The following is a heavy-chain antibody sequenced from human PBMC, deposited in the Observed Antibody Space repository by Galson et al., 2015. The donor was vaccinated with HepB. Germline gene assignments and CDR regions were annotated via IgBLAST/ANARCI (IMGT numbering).Heavy chain of an antibody. CDR3: AGDSSDWRYFFDY. D-gene: IGHD6-25*01. V-gene: IGHV4-4*02. CDR2: IYHSGST. CDR1: GGSISSNW. Sequence: SETLSLTCAVSGGSISSNWWSWVRQPPGKGLEWIGEIYHSGSTNYNPSLKSRVTILIDKSKNQFSLNLSSVTAADTAVYYCAGDSSDWRYFFDYWGQGTLVTVSS. J-gene: IGHJ4*02.